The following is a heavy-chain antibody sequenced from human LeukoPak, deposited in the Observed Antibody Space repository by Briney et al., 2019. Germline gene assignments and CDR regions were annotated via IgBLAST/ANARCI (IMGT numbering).Heavy chain of an antibody. V-gene: IGHV3-48*03. J-gene: IGHJ4*02. D-gene: IGHD1-26*01. CDR2: ISSSGSTI. CDR3: ARLVGATSIVPEFDY. Sequence: SGGSLRLSCTASGFTFSSYEMNWVRQAPGKGLEWVSYISSSGSTIYYADSVKGRFTISRDNAKNSLYLRMNSLRAEDTAVYYCARLVGATSIVPEFDYWGQGTLVTVSS. CDR1: GFTFSSYE.